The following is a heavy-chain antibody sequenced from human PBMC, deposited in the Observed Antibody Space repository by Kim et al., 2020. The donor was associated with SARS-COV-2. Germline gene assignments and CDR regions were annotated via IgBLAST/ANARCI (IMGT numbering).Heavy chain of an antibody. Sequence: YYNASLKSRVTISGDTSKNQFSLKLSSVTVADTAVYYCARDPDGSNWFDPWGQGTLVTVSS. V-gene: IGHV4-31*02. CDR3: ARDPDGSNWFDP. D-gene: IGHD3-10*01. J-gene: IGHJ5*02.